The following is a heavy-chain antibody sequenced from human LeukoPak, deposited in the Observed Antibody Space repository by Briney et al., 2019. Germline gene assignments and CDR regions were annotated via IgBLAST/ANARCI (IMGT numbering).Heavy chain of an antibody. D-gene: IGHD1-26*01. J-gene: IGHJ4*02. CDR2: INHSGST. CDR1: GGSFSGYY. V-gene: IGHV4-34*01. Sequence: SETLSLTCAVYGGSFSGYYWSWIRQPPGKGLEWIGEINHSGSTNYNPSLKSRVTISVDTSKNQFSLKLSSVTAADTAVYYCAREPHSGSYYAGLWGQGTLVTVSS. CDR3: AREPHSGSYYAGL.